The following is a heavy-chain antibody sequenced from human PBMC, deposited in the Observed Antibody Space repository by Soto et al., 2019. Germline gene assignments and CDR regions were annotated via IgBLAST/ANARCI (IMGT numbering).Heavy chain of an antibody. V-gene: IGHV3-23*01. CDR2: ISGGGSGA. J-gene: IGHJ4*02. CDR3: AMDLWGYTH. D-gene: IGHD3-16*01. CDR1: GFTFSDHA. Sequence: EVQLLESGGGLVQPGGSLRLSCTASGFTFSDHAMTWVRQAPGKGLEWLSGISGGGSGAYYADSVKGRFTVSRANSNNPLLLQMDSLRVEDTAVYYCAMDLWGYTHWGQGTLVTVSS.